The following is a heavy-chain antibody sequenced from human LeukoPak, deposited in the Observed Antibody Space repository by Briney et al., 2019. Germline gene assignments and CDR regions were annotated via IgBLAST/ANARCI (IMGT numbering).Heavy chain of an antibody. CDR3: AKDLGHP. CDR1: GFTFSSYG. J-gene: IGHJ5*02. CDR2: ISYDGSNK. V-gene: IGHV3-30*18. Sequence: GRSLRLSCAASGFTFSSYGMHWVRQAPGKGLEWVAVISYDGSNKYYADSVKGRFTISRDNSKNTLYLQMNSLRAEDTAVYYCAKDLGHPWGQGTLVTVSS.